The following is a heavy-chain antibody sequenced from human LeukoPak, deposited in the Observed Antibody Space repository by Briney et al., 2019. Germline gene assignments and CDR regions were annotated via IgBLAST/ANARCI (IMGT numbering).Heavy chain of an antibody. J-gene: IGHJ3*02. CDR2: ISGSGGST. V-gene: IGHV3-23*01. CDR3: AKYRAVADSDAFDI. CDR1: GFTFSTYN. D-gene: IGHD6-19*01. Sequence: QAGGSLRLSCAASGFTFSTYNINWVRQAPGKGLEWVSAISGSGGSTYYADSVKGRFTISRDNSKNTLYLQMNSLRAEDTAVYYCAKYRAVADSDAFDIWGQGTMVTVSS.